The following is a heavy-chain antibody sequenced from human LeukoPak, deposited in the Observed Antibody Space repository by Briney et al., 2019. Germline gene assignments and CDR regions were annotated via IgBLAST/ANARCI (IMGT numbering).Heavy chain of an antibody. Sequence: GGSLRLSCVASIFSFSTFGFHWVRQAPGKGLEWVAFIPYDGSDKYYADSVKGRFTVSRDNSKNTLYLHMNSLRVEDTAVYYCAKGLGDYDDFRLGFWGQGTLVTVSS. V-gene: IGHV3-30*02. CDR3: AKGLGDYDDFRLGF. CDR2: IPYDGSDK. CDR1: IFSFSTFG. D-gene: IGHD4-17*01. J-gene: IGHJ4*02.